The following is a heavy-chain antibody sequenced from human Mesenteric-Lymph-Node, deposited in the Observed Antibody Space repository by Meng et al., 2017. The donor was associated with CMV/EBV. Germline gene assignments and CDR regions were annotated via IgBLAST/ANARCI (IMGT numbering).Heavy chain of an antibody. CDR2: INHSGST. Sequence: QVQLHRWAAGLLKPSETLSVTCAVYGGSFSGYYWNWIRQSPEKGLEWIGEINHSGSTTYNPSFTSRIIISVDTATNQISLNMSSVTAADTAVYYCARGSSYDILTGYFDYWGQGALVTVSS. V-gene: IGHV4-34*01. J-gene: IGHJ4*02. D-gene: IGHD3-9*01. CDR1: GGSFSGYY. CDR3: ARGSSYDILTGYFDY.